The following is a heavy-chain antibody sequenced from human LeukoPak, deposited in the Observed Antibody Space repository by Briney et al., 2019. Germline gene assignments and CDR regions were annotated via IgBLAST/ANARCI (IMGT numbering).Heavy chain of an antibody. CDR2: ISYDGSNK. D-gene: IGHD4-17*01. V-gene: IGHV3-30*04. Sequence: PGGSLRLSCAASGFTFSSYAMHWVRQAPGKGLEWVAVISYDGSNKYYADSVKGRFTISRDNSKDTLYLQMNSLRAEDTAVYYCARDPYGDYVIGLFDYWGQGTLVTVSS. CDR1: GFTFSSYA. CDR3: ARDPYGDYVIGLFDY. J-gene: IGHJ4*02.